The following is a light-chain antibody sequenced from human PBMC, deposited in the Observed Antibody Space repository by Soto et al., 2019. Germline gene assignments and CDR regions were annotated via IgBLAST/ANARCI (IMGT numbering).Light chain of an antibody. V-gene: IGKV3-20*01. J-gene: IGKJ4*01. Sequence: EIVLTQSPGTLSLSPGERATLSCRASQSVSSNYLAWYQQKPGQAPRLLIYGASSRATGIPDRFXXXXXGXXXXLTISRLEPEDFAVYYCQQYGTSPVTFGGGTKVEIK. CDR3: QQYGTSPVT. CDR1: QSVSSNY. CDR2: GAS.